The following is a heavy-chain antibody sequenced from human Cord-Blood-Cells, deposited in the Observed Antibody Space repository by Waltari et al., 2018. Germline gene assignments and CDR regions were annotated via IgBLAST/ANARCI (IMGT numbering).Heavy chain of an antibody. J-gene: IGHJ2*01. CDR3: AKREANWGSRGHFDL. CDR2: LSGSGGST. V-gene: IGHV3-23*04. D-gene: IGHD7-27*01. CDR1: GFTFSSYA. Sequence: EVQLVESGGGLVQPGGSLRLSCAASGFTFSSYAMSWVRSAPGKGLEWVSALSGSGGSTVYADSVKGRCTISRDNSKNTLYLQMNSLRAEDTAVYYCAKREANWGSRGHFDLWGRGTLVTVSS.